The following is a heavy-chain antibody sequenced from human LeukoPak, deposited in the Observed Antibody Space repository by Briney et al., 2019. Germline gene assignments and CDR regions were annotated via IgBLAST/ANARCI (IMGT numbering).Heavy chain of an antibody. Sequence: GGSLRLSCAASGFTVSSNYMNWVRQAPGKGLEWVSVIYSGGSTYYADSVKGRFTISRDNSKNTLYLQMNSLRAEDTAVYYCARDTVGDILTGYGIYWYFDLWGRGTLVTVSS. CDR1: GFTVSSNY. V-gene: IGHV3-66*01. CDR2: IYSGGST. CDR3: ARDTVGDILTGYGIYWYFDL. D-gene: IGHD3-9*01. J-gene: IGHJ2*01.